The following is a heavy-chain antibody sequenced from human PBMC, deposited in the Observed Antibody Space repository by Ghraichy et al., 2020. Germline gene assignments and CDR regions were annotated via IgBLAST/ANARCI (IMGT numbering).Heavy chain of an antibody. J-gene: IGHJ6*02. CDR1: GGSISSGGYY. V-gene: IGHV4-31*03. CDR3: ARDSNRIAAAGTGGNYYYYGMDV. CDR2: IYYSGST. D-gene: IGHD6-13*01. Sequence: LSLTCTVSGGSISSGGYYWSWIRQHPGKGLEWIGYIYYSGSTYYNPSLKSRVTISVDTSKNQFSLKLSSVTAADTAVYYCARDSNRIAAAGTGGNYYYYGMDVWGQGTTVTVSS.